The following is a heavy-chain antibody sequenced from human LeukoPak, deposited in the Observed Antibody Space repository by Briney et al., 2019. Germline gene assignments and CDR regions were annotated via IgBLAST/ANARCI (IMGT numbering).Heavy chain of an antibody. CDR1: GFTFSSYA. V-gene: IGHV3-7*01. J-gene: IGHJ4*02. CDR3: ARNVIGVVIFDY. Sequence: GGSLRLSCAASGFTFSSYAMSWVRQAPGKGLEWVANIKQDGSEKYYVDSVKGRFTISRDNSKNSVYLQMNSLRAEDTAVYYCARNVIGVVIFDYWGQGTLVTVSS. D-gene: IGHD3-3*01. CDR2: IKQDGSEK.